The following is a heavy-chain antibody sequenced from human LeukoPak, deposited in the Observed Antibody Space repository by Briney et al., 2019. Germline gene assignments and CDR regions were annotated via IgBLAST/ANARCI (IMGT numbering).Heavy chain of an antibody. CDR2: TYYRSKWYN. Sequence: SQTLSLTCDISGDSVSSNSAAWNWIRQSPSRGLEWLGRTYYRSKWYNDYAVSLKNRMTINADTSKNHFSLQLNSVTPEDTAVYYCARSGGTASGKYERATLDYWGQGTLVTVSS. CDR1: GDSVSSNSAA. CDR3: ARSGGTASGKYERATLDY. V-gene: IGHV6-1*01. J-gene: IGHJ4*02. D-gene: IGHD1-26*01.